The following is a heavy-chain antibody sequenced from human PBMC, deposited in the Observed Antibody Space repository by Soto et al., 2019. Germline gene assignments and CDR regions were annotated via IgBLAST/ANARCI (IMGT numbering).Heavy chain of an antibody. V-gene: IGHV1-69*01. CDR3: ARDKDGYSYGQRYLDD. Sequence: QVQLVQSGAEVKKPGSSVKVSCKASGGTFSSYAISWVRQAPGQGLEWVGGIIPICGTANYAQTVQGRVTITADESTSTAYMEMSSLRSEDTAVYYCARDKDGYSYGQRYLDDWGQGTLVTVSS. J-gene: IGHJ4*02. CDR2: IIPICGTA. D-gene: IGHD5-18*01. CDR1: GGTFSSYA.